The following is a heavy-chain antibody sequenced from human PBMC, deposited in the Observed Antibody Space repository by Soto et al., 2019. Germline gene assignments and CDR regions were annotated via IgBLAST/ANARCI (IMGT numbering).Heavy chain of an antibody. CDR2: VYYSGTT. Sequence: SETLSLTCTVSGGSIRNGDYYWGWIRQPPGKGLEWIGYVYYSGTTYPHPSLNSRVSISVDTSENQFSLRLTSVTAADTAVYYCVTVNLVGAAYYFDYWGPGTLVTSPQ. CDR3: VTVNLVGAAYYFDY. V-gene: IGHV4-30-4*01. J-gene: IGHJ4*02. CDR1: GGSIRNGDYY. D-gene: IGHD1-26*01.